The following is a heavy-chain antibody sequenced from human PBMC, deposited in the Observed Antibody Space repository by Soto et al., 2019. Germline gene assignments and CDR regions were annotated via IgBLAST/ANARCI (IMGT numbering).Heavy chain of an antibody. V-gene: IGHV4-4*02. D-gene: IGHD3-22*01. CDR2: IYHSGST. CDR3: ASGCAYDSSVYYYAGLFVM. Sequence: WVRQPPGKGLEWIGEIYHSGSTNYNPSLKRRVTISVDKSKNQFSLKLSSVTAADTAVYYCASGCAYDSSVYYYAGLFVMGGQGRMVPVS. J-gene: IGHJ3*02.